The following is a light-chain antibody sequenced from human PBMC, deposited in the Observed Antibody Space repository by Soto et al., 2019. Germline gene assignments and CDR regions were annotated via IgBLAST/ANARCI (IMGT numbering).Light chain of an antibody. V-gene: IGKV1-5*01. CDR2: DAS. J-gene: IGKJ1*01. CDR3: QQYSSYST. Sequence: DIQMTQSPSSLSASVGDRVTITCRASQSISSYLNWYQQKPGKVPKVLIYDASKLKSGVPSRFSGSGSGTEFTLTISSLQPEDFATYYCQQYSSYSTFGQGTKVEIK. CDR1: QSISSY.